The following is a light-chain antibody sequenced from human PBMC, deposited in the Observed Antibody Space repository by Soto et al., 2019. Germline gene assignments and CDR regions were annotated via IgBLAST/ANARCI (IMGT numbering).Light chain of an antibody. CDR1: RSEIGAGYD. J-gene: IGLJ2*01. V-gene: IGLV1-40*01. CDR3: QSYDITLSGSV. Sequence: QSVLTQPPSVSGAPGQRVTISCSGSRSEIGAGYDVQWYKQLPGTAPKLLIYANNIRPSGVPDRFSGSKSGTSASLAITGLQAEDEADYYCQSYDITLSGSVFGGGTKLTVL. CDR2: ANN.